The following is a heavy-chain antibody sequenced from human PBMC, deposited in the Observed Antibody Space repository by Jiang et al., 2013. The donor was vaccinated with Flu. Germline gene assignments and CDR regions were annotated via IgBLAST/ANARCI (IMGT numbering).Heavy chain of an antibody. J-gene: IGHJ5*02. D-gene: IGHD6-13*01. CDR2: IYYSGSPIYDPSGSGSI. Sequence: LLKPSETLSLTCTVSGGSLSTYYWGWIRQSPGKGLEWIGNIYYSGSPIYDPSGSGSINYNPSVKSRATISIDTSKNQFSLKLNSLTPADTALYYCARGWSSSWYFYFDAWGQGILVTVSS. V-gene: IGHV4-59*01. CDR1: GGSLSTYY. CDR3: ARGWSSSWYFYFDA.